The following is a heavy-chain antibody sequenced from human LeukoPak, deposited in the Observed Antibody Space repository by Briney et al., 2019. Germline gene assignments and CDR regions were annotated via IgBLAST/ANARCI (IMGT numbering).Heavy chain of an antibody. D-gene: IGHD3-10*01. CDR1: GFTFSSYW. V-gene: IGHV3-74*01. CDR3: ARAGGSGSQFFDY. J-gene: IGHJ4*02. CDR2: INSDGSST. Sequence: PGGSLRLSCAASGFTFSSYWMHWVRQAPGKGLVWVSRINSDGSSTSYADSVKGRFTISRDNAKNTLYLQMNSLRAEGTAVYYCARAGGSGSQFFDYWGQGTLVTVSS.